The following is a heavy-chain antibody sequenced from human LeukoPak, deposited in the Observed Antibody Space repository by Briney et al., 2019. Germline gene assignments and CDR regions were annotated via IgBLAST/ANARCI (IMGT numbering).Heavy chain of an antibody. CDR2: IYYSGST. CDR3: ARANPGGYFDY. Sequence: SSEALSLTCAVYGGSFSGYYWSWIRQPPGKGLEWIGYIYYSGSTYYNPSLKSRVTISVDTSKNQFSLKLSSVTAADTAVYYCARANPGGYFDYWGQGTLVTVSS. J-gene: IGHJ4*02. V-gene: IGHV4-34*09. CDR1: GGSFSGYY. D-gene: IGHD1-14*01.